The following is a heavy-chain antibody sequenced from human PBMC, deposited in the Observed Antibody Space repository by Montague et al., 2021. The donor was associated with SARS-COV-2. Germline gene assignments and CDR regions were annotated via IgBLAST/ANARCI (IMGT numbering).Heavy chain of an antibody. J-gene: IGHJ3*02. CDR2: IYWNDDK. Sequence: PALVKPTQTLTLTCTFSGFSLSTSGVGVGWIRQPPGKALEWPALIYWNDDKRYSPSLKSRLTITKDTSKNQVVLTMTNMDPVDTATYYCALTRVSYDILTGYYHRDAFDXWGQGTMVTVSS. V-gene: IGHV2-5*01. CDR1: GFSLSTSGVG. CDR3: ALTRVSYDILTGYYHRDAFDX. D-gene: IGHD3-9*01.